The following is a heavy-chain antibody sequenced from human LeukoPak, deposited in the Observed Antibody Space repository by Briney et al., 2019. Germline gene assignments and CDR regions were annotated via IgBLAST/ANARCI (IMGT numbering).Heavy chain of an antibody. Sequence: GGSLRLSCAASGFTFSEAWMTWVRQAPGKGLEWVGLIKRKTDGGTADYAAPVKGRFTISRDDSESTLYLQMNAVKTEDTAVYYCTATLGYWGRGTLVTVSS. J-gene: IGHJ4*02. CDR2: IKRKTDGGTA. D-gene: IGHD1-26*01. CDR3: TATLGY. CDR1: GFTFSEAW. V-gene: IGHV3-15*01.